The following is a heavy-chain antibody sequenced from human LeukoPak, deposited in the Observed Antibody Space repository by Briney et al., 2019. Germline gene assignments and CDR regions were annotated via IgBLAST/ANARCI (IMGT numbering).Heavy chain of an antibody. J-gene: IGHJ4*02. Sequence: GGSLRLSCAASGLTFSNYAMNWVRQAPGKGLEWVSGISGSGGSTYYADSVKGRFTISRDNSKNTLYLQMDSLRAEDTAVYYCAKRLFDYWGQGTLVTVSS. CDR3: AKRLFDY. V-gene: IGHV3-23*01. CDR1: GLTFSNYA. CDR2: ISGSGGST.